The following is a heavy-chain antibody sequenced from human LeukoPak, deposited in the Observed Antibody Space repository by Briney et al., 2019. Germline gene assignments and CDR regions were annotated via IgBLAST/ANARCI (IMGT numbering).Heavy chain of an antibody. D-gene: IGHD6-6*01. CDR3: ARVISPYSSSSGNSDY. CDR1: GYTFTNYY. CDR2: INPSGGST. J-gene: IGHJ4*02. V-gene: IGHV1-46*01. Sequence: ASVKVSCKTSGYTFTNYYMHWVRQAPGQGLEWMGMINPSGGSTSYAQKFQGRVTMTRDTSTSTVYMDLSSLRSEDTAVYYCARVISPYSSSSGNSDYWGQGTLVTVSS.